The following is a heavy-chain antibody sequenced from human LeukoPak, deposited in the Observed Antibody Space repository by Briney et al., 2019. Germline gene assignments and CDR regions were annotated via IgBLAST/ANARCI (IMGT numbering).Heavy chain of an antibody. V-gene: IGHV3-53*01. J-gene: IGHJ4*02. CDR2: IYSGGST. CDR3: ARSGLKAGQWLAFDY. CDR1: GFTVSSNY. D-gene: IGHD6-19*01. Sequence: PEGSLRLSCAASGFTVSSNYMSWVRQAPGTGLEWVSVIYSGGSTYYADSVKGRFTISRDNSKNTLYLQMNSLRAEDTAVYYCARSGLKAGQWLAFDYWGQGTLVTVSS.